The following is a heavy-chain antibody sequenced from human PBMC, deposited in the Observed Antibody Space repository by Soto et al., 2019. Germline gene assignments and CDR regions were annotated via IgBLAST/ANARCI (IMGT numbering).Heavy chain of an antibody. D-gene: IGHD2-2*01. V-gene: IGHV4-34*01. J-gene: IGHJ4*02. CDR3: ALLTHCSSTSCYADSDY. CDR2: INHSGST. Sequence: SETLSLTCAVYGGSFSGYYWSWLRQPPGKGMEWIGEINHSGSTNYNPSLKSRVTISVDTSKNQFSLKLSSVTAADTAVYYCALLTHCSSTSCYADSDYWGQGTLVTVSS. CDR1: GGSFSGYY.